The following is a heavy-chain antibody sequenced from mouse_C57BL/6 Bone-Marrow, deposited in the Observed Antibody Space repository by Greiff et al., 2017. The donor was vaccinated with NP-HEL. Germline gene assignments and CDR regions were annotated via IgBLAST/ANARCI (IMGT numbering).Heavy chain of an antibody. CDR2: ISSGSSTI. D-gene: IGHD5-1*01. CDR1: GFTFSDYG. J-gene: IGHJ2*01. CDR3: ARYLLFDY. Sequence: EVKLQESGGGLVKPGGSLKLSCAASGFTFSDYGMHWVRQAPEKGLEWVAYISSGSSTIYYEDTVKGRFTISRDNAKNTLFLQMTSLRSEDTAMYYCARYLLFDYWGQGTTLTVSS. V-gene: IGHV5-17*01.